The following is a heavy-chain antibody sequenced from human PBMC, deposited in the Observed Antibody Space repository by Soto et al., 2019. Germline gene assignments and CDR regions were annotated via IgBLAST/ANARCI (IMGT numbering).Heavy chain of an antibody. D-gene: IGHD2-15*01. V-gene: IGHV3-30*18. CDR2: ISYDGSNK. CDR3: AKDGRKGGYGGSDY. CDR1: GFTFSSYG. J-gene: IGHJ4*02. Sequence: QVQLVESGGGVVQPGRSLRLSCAASGFTFSSYGMHWVRQAPGKGLEWVAVISYDGSNKYYADSVKGRFTISRDNSKNTLYLQMNSLRAEDTAVYYCAKDGRKGGYGGSDYWGQGTLVTVSS.